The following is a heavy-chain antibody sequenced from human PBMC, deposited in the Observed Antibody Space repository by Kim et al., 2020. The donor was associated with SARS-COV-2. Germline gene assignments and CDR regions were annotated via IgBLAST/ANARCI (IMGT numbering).Heavy chain of an antibody. CDR1: GFTFTSSA. D-gene: IGHD3-10*01. J-gene: IGHJ6*01. CDR2: IVVGSGNT. CDR3: AADLLTWRGSGNKPYYYYGMDV. Sequence: SVKVSCKASGFTFTSSAVQWVRQARGQRLEWIGWIVVGSGNTNYAQKFQERVTITRDMSTSTAYMELSSLRSEDTAVYYCAADLLTWRGSGNKPYYYYGMDVWGQGTAVTVSS. V-gene: IGHV1-58*01.